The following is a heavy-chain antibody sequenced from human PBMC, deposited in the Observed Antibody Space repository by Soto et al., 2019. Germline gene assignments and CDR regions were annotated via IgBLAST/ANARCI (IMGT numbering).Heavy chain of an antibody. D-gene: IGHD2-8*01. CDR3: ARGSPNDNWFDL. V-gene: IGHV1-8*01. J-gene: IGHJ5*02. CDR2: MNPNSGNT. CDR1: GYTFTSYD. Sequence: QVQLVQSGAEVKKPGASVKVSCKASGYTFTSYDINWVRQATGQGLEWMGWMNPNSGNTGYAQKFQVRVTMTRNTSIRTDYVERSSLRSEDTAVYYCARGSPNDNWFDLWGQGTLVTVSS.